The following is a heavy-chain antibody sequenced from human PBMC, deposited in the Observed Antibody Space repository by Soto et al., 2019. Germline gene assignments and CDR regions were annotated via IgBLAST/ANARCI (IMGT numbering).Heavy chain of an antibody. V-gene: IGHV4-30-4*01. CDR2: IYYSGST. CDR1: GGSISSGDYY. Sequence: QVQLQESGPGLVKPSQTLSLTCTVSGGSISSGDYYWSWIRQPPGKGLEWIGYIYYSGSTYYNPSLQSRVXXSXDXXKNQFSLKLSSVTAADTAVYYCARGRWLQSYYFDYWGQGTLVTVSS. CDR3: ARGRWLQSYYFDY. J-gene: IGHJ4*02. D-gene: IGHD5-12*01.